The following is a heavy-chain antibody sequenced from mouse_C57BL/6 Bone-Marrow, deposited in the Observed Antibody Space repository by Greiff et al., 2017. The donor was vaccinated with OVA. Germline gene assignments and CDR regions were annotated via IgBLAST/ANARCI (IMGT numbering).Heavy chain of an antibody. D-gene: IGHD6-5*01. J-gene: IGHJ3*01. V-gene: IGHV1-19*01. Sequence: VQLQQSGPVLVKPGASVKMSCKASGYTFTDYYMNWVKQSHGKSLEWIGVINPYNGGTSYNQKFKGKATLTVDKSSSTAYMELNSLTSEDSAVYYCARGDPLSAYWGQGTLVTVSA. CDR1: GYTFTDYY. CDR3: ARGDPLSAY. CDR2: INPYNGGT.